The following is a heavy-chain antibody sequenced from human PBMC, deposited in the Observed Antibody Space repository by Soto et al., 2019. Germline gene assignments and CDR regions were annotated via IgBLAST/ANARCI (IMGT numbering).Heavy chain of an antibody. Sequence: LRLSCAASGFTTSSYAMSWVRQAPGKGLEWVSGISSSGASTFYVDSVKGRFTISRDNAKNSVYLQMDSLRVEDTAVYYCAREGALKPFSSWGQGALVTVSS. CDR2: ISSSGAST. CDR3: AREGALKPFSS. J-gene: IGHJ5*02. CDR1: GFTTSSYA. V-gene: IGHV3-23*01.